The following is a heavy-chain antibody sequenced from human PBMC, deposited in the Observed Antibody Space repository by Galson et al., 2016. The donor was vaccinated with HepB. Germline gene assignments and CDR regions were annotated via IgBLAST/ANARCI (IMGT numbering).Heavy chain of an antibody. CDR2: IIFIFGTA. J-gene: IGHJ5*02. V-gene: IGHV1-69*13. CDR1: GGTFSSYA. CDR3: ARGPSDSSGYFSWFDP. D-gene: IGHD3-22*01. Sequence: SVKVSCKASGGTFSSYAISWVRQAPGQGLEWMGGIIFIFGTANYAQKFQGRVTITADESTSTAYMELSSLRSEDTAVYYCARGPSDSSGYFSWFDPWGQGTLVTVSS.